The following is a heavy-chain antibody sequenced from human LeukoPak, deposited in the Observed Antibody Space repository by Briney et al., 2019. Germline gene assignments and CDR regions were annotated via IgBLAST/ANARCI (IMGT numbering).Heavy chain of an antibody. V-gene: IGHV3-74*01. CDR3: VKDDDQYGVDY. D-gene: IGHD4-17*01. CDR2: VKSDGTYT. J-gene: IGHJ4*02. CDR1: GFTFSKYW. Sequence: GGSLRLSCAASGFTFSKYWMHWVRQAPGKGLVCVSRVKSDGTYTSYADSVKGRFTISRDNAKNTLYLQMNSLRAEDTAVYYCVKDDDQYGVDYWGQGTLVTVSS.